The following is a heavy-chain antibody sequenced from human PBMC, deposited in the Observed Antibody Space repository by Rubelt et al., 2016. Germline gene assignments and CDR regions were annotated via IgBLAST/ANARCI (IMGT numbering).Heavy chain of an antibody. CDR1: GFTFDDYI. Sequence: EVQLVESGGGLVQPGRSLRLSCAASGFTFDDYIMHWVRQAPGKGLEWVSGISWTGGSIGYADSVQGRITISRDNPNNCLYLQMNSLRAEDTAWYYCVKDIGVTPAGFDSWGQGTLVTVSS. CDR3: VKDIGVTPAGFDS. D-gene: IGHD2-2*01. J-gene: IGHJ4*02. CDR2: ISWTGGSI. V-gene: IGHV3-9*01.